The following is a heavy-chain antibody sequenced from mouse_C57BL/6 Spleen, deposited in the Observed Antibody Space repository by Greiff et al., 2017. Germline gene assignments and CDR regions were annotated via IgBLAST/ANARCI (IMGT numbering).Heavy chain of an antibody. D-gene: IGHD3-1*01. V-gene: IGHV5-4*01. Sequence: EVKVVESGGGLVKPGGSLKLSCAASGFTFSSYAMSWVRQTPEQRLEWVATISDGGSYTYYPDNVKGRFTISRDNAKNNLYLQVSHLKSEDTAMYYCARDRDCPFAYWGQGTLVTVSA. J-gene: IGHJ3*01. CDR3: ARDRDCPFAY. CDR1: GFTFSSYA. CDR2: ISDGGSYT.